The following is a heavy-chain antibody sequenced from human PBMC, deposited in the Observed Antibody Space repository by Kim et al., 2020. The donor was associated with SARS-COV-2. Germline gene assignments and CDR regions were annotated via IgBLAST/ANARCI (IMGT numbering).Heavy chain of an antibody. J-gene: IGHJ4*02. Sequence: GGSLRLSCAASGFTFSSYSMNWVRQAPGKGLEWVSYISSSSSTIYYADSVKGRFTISRDNAKNTLYLQMNSLRDEDTAVYYCAREKRFLEWLLFDYWGQGTLVTVSS. V-gene: IGHV3-48*02. CDR3: AREKRFLEWLLFDY. CDR2: ISSSSSTI. CDR1: GFTFSSYS. D-gene: IGHD3-3*01.